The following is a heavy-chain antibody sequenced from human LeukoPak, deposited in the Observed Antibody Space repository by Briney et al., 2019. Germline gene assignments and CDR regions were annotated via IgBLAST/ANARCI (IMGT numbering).Heavy chain of an antibody. Sequence: ASVKVSCKVSGYTLTELSMHWVRQAPGKGLGWMGGFDLEDGETIYAQKFQGRVTMTEDTSTDTAYMELSSLKSEDTAVYYCATDPKPYYYDSSGYRGMNYWGQGTLVTVSS. V-gene: IGHV1-24*01. CDR2: FDLEDGET. CDR3: ATDPKPYYYDSSGYRGMNY. CDR1: GYTLTELS. D-gene: IGHD3-22*01. J-gene: IGHJ4*02.